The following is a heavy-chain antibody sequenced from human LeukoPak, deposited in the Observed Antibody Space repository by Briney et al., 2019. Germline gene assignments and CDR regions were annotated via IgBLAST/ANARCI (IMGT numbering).Heavy chain of an antibody. Sequence: GGSLRLSCAASGLTFSSYGMHWVRQAPGKGLEWVAFIRYDGSNEYYADSVKGRFSISRVNSKNTLYLQMNSLRAEDTAVYYCAKDLVGWQLVYWGQGTLVTVSS. CDR2: IRYDGSNE. J-gene: IGHJ4*02. CDR3: AKDLVGWQLVY. CDR1: GLTFSSYG. V-gene: IGHV3-30*02. D-gene: IGHD6-6*01.